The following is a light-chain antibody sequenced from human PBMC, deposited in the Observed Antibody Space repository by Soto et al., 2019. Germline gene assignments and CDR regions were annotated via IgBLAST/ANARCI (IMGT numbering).Light chain of an antibody. CDR2: EVS. J-gene: IGLJ3*02. Sequence: QSVLTQPPSASGSPGQSVTISCTGTSRDVGGYNYVSWYQQHPGKAPKLMIYEVSKRPSGVPDRFSGSKSGNTASLTVSGLQAEDEVDYYCSSYAGSNNWVFGGGTKVTVL. V-gene: IGLV2-8*01. CDR1: SRDVGGYNY. CDR3: SSYAGSNNWV.